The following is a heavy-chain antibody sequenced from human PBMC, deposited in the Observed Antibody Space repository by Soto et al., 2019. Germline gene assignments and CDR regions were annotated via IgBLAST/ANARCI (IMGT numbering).Heavy chain of an antibody. CDR1: GGNFSSYA. V-gene: IGHV1-69*13. Sequence: GASVKVSCKASGGNFSSYAISWVRQAPGQGLEWMGGIIPIFGTANYAQKFQGRVRITADESTSTAYMELSSLRSEDTAVYYFARVQYYDYVWGSYRHNWFDPWGQGTLVTVSS. CDR3: ARVQYYDYVWGSYRHNWFDP. D-gene: IGHD3-16*02. J-gene: IGHJ5*02. CDR2: IIPIFGTA.